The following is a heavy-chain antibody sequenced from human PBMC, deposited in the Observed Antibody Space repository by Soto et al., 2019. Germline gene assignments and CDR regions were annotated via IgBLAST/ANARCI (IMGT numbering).Heavy chain of an antibody. CDR1: GYTFTGHY. CDR3: ARDLCPLGSGTACPLYGLDI. D-gene: IGHD3-10*01. CDR2: LKSDNGGT. J-gene: IGHJ6*02. Sequence: QVQLVQSGAEVKPPGASVKVSCKASGYTFTGHYMHWVRQVSGKRLEHLGWLKSDNGGTYYAPKFQGRVTFTWDTSTSAAYMELNGLQSDDTAVYFCARDLCPLGSGTACPLYGLDIWGQGTTVVVS. V-gene: IGHV1-2*02.